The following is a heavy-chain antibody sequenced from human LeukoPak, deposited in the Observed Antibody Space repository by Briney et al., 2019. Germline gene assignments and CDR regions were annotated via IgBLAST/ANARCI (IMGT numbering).Heavy chain of an antibody. CDR1: GFTFSTYA. Sequence: GGSLRLSCATSGFTFSTYAMSWVRQAPGKGLEWVSAISGSGGSTYYADSVKGRFTISRDNSKNTLYLQMNSLRAEDTAVYYCAKYKSSGYWYFDYWGQGTLVTVSS. V-gene: IGHV3-23*01. J-gene: IGHJ4*02. D-gene: IGHD3-22*01. CDR3: AKYKSSGYWYFDY. CDR2: ISGSGGST.